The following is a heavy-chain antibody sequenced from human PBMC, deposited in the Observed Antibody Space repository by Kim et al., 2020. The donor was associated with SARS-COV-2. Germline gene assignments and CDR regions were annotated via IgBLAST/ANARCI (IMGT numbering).Heavy chain of an antibody. J-gene: IGHJ6*02. D-gene: IGHD6-6*01. CDR2: ICYSGT. CDR1: GGSISSGTDF. CDR3: ARGGVAARLLYGIDF. V-gene: IGHV4-39*01. Sequence: SETLSLTCTVSGGSISSGTDFWGWIRQPPGKGLEWIGNICYSGTYYNPSLKSRVTMSVDTSKTQFSLKLSSVTAADTAVYYCARGGVAARLLYGIDFWG.